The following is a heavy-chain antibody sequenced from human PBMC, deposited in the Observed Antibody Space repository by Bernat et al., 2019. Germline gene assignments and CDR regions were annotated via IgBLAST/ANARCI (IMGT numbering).Heavy chain of an antibody. CDR1: GGTFSSYA. V-gene: IGHV1-69*06. CDR3: ARNWNYDHYYYYGMDV. D-gene: IGHD1-7*01. CDR2: IIPIFGTA. J-gene: IGHJ6*02. Sequence: QVQLVQSGAEVKKPGSSVKVSCKASGGTFSSYAISWVRQAPGQGLEWMGGIIPIFGTANYAQKFQGRVTITADKSTSKAYMELSSLRSEDTAVYYCARNWNYDHYYYYGMDVWGQGTTVTVSS.